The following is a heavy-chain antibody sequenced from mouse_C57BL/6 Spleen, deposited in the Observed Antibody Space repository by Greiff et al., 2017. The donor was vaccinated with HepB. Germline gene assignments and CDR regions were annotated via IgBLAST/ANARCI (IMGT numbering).Heavy chain of an antibody. J-gene: IGHJ1*03. V-gene: IGHV1-76*01. CDR2: IYPGSGNT. CDR1: GYTFTDYY. D-gene: IGHD2-3*01. Sequence: QVQLQQSGAELVRPGASVKLSCKASGYTFTDYYINWVKQRPGQGLEWIARIYPGSGNTYYNEKFKGKATLTAEKSSSTAYMQLSSLTSEDSAVYFCARKGWLRYFDVWGTGTTVTVSS. CDR3: ARKGWLRYFDV.